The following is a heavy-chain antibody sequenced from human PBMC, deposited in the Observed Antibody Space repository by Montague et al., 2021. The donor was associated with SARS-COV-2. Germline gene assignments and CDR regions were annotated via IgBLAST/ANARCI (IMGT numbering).Heavy chain of an antibody. V-gene: IGHV4-61*05. J-gene: IGHJ6*02. Sequence: SETLSLTCTVSGGSISSSSHYWGWIRQPPGKGLEWIGYVYYSGRSSYNSSLKSRVTISVGTSKNQVSLNLRSVTAADTAVYFCVRADRRDPDPPHLYYYQGMDLWGQGTTVTVSS. CDR3: VRADRRDPDPPHLYYYQGMDL. CDR2: VYYSGRS. CDR1: GGSISSSSHY.